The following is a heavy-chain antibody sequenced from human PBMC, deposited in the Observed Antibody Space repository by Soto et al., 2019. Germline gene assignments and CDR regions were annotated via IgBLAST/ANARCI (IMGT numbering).Heavy chain of an antibody. Sequence: ASVKVSCKASGYTFTSHGISWVRQAPGQGLEWMGWISAYNGNTNYAQKLQGRVTMTTDTSTSTAYMELRSLRSGDTAVYYCARGSLNYYDSSGYFPQIDYWGQGTLVTVSS. CDR2: ISAYNGNT. J-gene: IGHJ4*02. V-gene: IGHV1-18*01. CDR3: ARGSLNYYDSSGYFPQIDY. CDR1: GYTFTSHG. D-gene: IGHD3-22*01.